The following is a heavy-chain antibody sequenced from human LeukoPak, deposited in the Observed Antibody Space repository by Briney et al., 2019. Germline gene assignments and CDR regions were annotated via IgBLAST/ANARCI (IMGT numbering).Heavy chain of an antibody. CDR3: ARAPSLRLRRTPSYYYYMDV. D-gene: IGHD4-17*01. V-gene: IGHV1-8*03. J-gene: IGHJ6*03. Sequence: ASVKVSCKASGYTFTSYDISWVRQATGQGLEWMGWMNPNSGNTGYAQKFQGRVTITRNTSISTAYMELSSLRSEDTAVYYCARAPSLRLRRTPSYYYYMDVWGKGTTVTVSS. CDR2: MNPNSGNT. CDR1: GYTFTSYD.